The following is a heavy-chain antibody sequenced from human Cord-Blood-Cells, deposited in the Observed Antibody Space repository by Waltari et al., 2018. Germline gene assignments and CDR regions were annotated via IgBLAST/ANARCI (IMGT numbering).Heavy chain of an antibody. Sequence: QLQLQESGPGLVKPSETLSLTCTVSGGSISSSSYYWGWIRQPPGKGLEWIGSIYYSGNTYYNPSLKSRVTISVDTSKNQFSLKLSSVTAADTAVYYCARYTVVSSDYWGQGTLVTVSS. CDR3: ARYTVVSSDY. J-gene: IGHJ4*02. D-gene: IGHD3-22*01. CDR2: IYYSGNT. V-gene: IGHV4-39*01. CDR1: GGSISSSSYY.